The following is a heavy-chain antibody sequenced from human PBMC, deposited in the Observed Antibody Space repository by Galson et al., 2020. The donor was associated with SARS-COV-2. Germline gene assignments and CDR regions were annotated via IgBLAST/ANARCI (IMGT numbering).Heavy chain of an antibody. Sequence: HGESLKISCKGSGYAFTNYWIGWVRQMPGKGLEWVGITYPGASDTRYSPSFQGQVTISIDKSISTMYLQWSSLKASDATIYYCARRIPGTAAADYWGQGTLVTVSS. CDR2: TYPGASDT. V-gene: IGHV5-51*01. CDR3: ARRIPGTAAADY. D-gene: IGHD2-2*01. CDR1: GYAFTNYW. J-gene: IGHJ4*02.